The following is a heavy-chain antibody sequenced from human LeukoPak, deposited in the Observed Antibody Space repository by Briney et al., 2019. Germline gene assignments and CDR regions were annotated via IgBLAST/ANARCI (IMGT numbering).Heavy chain of an antibody. CDR3: AWGMDTAMVAFDY. Sequence: ASVKVSCKASGYTFTGYYMHWVRQAPGQGLEWMGWINPNRGGTNYAQKFQGRVTMTRDTSISTAYMELSRLRSDDTTVYYCAWGMDTAMVAFDYWGQGNLVTVSS. CDR2: INPNRGGT. J-gene: IGHJ4*02. V-gene: IGHV1-2*02. CDR1: GYTFTGYY. D-gene: IGHD5-18*01.